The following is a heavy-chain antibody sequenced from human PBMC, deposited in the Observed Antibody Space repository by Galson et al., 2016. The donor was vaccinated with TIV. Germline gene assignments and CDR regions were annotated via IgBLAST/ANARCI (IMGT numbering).Heavy chain of an antibody. CDR2: IDTDGTTT. Sequence: SLRLSCAASGISVNNDWMHWVRQSPEKGLVWVARIDTDGTTTYYADSVKGRFSISRDNAKNTVYLQMNNLIADDTAVYYCVRDRLGWHWGQGTLVTASS. CDR1: GISVNNDW. V-gene: IGHV3-74*01. J-gene: IGHJ1*01. CDR3: VRDRLGWH. D-gene: IGHD3-16*01.